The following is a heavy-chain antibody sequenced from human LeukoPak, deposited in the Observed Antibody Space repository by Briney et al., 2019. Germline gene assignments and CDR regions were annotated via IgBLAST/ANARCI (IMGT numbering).Heavy chain of an antibody. CDR1: GGSIRSSDW. V-gene: IGHV4-4*02. J-gene: IGHJ4*02. D-gene: IGHD2-15*01. Sequence: SETLSLTCAVSGGSIRSSDWWSWLRQPPGKGLEWIGEAYHAGSPNYNASLRSRVTISIDMSRSQLSLKLSSVTAADTAVYYCARDPHCSSSNCPFDYWGQGTLVTASS. CDR2: AYHAGSP. CDR3: ARDPHCSSSNCPFDY.